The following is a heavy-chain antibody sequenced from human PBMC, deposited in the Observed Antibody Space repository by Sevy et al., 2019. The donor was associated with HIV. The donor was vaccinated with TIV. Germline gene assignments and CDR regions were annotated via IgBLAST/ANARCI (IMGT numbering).Heavy chain of an antibody. Sequence: SQTLSLTCAISGDSVSSNSAVWNWIRQSPSRGLEWLGRTYYRSKWYYDYAASVKGRITINPDTSKNQYSLQLNSVTPKDTAVYYCARAGATIFGIITMSFDLWGRGTLVTVSS. CDR1: GDSVSSNSAV. J-gene: IGHJ4*02. D-gene: IGHD3-3*01. CDR2: TYYRSKWYY. CDR3: ARAGATIFGIITMSFDL. V-gene: IGHV6-1*01.